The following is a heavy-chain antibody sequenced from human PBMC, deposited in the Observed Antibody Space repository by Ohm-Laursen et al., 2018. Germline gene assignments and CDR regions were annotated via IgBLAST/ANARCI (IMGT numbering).Heavy chain of an antibody. Sequence: SLRLSCAASGFTFSSYGMHWVRQAPGKGLEWVAVISYDGSNKYYADSVKGRFTISRDNSKNTLYLQMNSLRAEDTAVYYCARTDSSGHFDYWGQGTLVTVSS. CDR1: GFTFSSYG. CDR2: ISYDGSNK. V-gene: IGHV3-30*03. D-gene: IGHD3-22*01. CDR3: ARTDSSGHFDY. J-gene: IGHJ4*02.